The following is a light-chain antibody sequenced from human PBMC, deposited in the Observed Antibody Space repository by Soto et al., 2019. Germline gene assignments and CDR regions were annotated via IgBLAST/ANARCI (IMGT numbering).Light chain of an antibody. V-gene: IGLV7-46*01. CDR2: DTS. CDR3: LLSYTGTWV. Sequence: QTVVTKEPSLTVSPGGTVTLTCGSNTGAVTTEHYPYWFQQKPGQAPRTLIWDTSNKHSWTPARFSGSLLGGQAALTLSGAQPEDEAEYSCLLSYTGTWVFGGGTKLTVL. CDR1: TGAVTTEHY. J-gene: IGLJ3*02.